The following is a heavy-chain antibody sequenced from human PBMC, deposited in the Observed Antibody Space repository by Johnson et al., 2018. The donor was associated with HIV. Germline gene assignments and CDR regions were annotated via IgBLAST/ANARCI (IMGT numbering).Heavy chain of an antibody. V-gene: IGHV3-30-3*01. D-gene: IGHD4-23*01. J-gene: IGHJ3*02. CDR2: ISYDGSNK. Sequence: QVQLVESGGGVVQPGRSLRLSCAASGFTFSSYAMHWVRQAPGTRLEWVAVISYDGSNKYYADSVKGRFTISRDNSKNTLYLQMNSLRAEDTAVYYWAREGGVGDDCGGKSAFDIWGQGTMVTVSS. CDR1: GFTFSSYA. CDR3: AREGGVGDDCGGKSAFDI.